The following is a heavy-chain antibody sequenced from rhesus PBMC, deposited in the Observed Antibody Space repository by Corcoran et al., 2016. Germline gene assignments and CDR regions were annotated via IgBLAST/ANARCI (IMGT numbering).Heavy chain of an antibody. V-gene: IGHV5-2*01. CDR1: GYSFTSYW. CDR3: AKESIAAAAYYYGLDA. J-gene: IGHJ6*01. Sequence: EVQLVQSGAEVKRPGESLKISCKTSGYSFTSYWISWVRQMPGKGLEWMGAIDPSDSDTRYSPSFQGLVTISADKSISTAYLQWSSLKASDTATYYCAKESIAAAAYYYGLDAWGQGVVVTVSS. CDR2: IDPSDSDT. D-gene: IGHD6-25*01.